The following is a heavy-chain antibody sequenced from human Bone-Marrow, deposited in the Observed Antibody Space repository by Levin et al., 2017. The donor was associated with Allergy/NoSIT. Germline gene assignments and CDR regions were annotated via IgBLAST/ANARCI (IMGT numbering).Heavy chain of an antibody. CDR3: ARWGAEDENYFDY. J-gene: IGHJ4*02. V-gene: IGHV3-21*01. Sequence: SCAASGFTFDMYSLNWVRQAPGKGLEWVSSISRTGTYISYADSVEGRFSISRDNAKNSLSLQMNSLRAEDTAVYFCARWGAEDENYFDYWGQGTLVTVSS. CDR1: GFTFDMYS. D-gene: IGHD3-16*01. CDR2: ISRTGTYI.